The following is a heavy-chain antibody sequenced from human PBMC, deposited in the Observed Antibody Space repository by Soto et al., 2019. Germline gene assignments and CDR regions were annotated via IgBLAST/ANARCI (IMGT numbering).Heavy chain of an antibody. V-gene: IGHV4-39*01. CDR3: ARVRWFGELLFGSWFDP. D-gene: IGHD3-10*01. Sequence: SETLSLSCTVSGGSISSSSYYWGWIRQPPGKGLEWIGSIYYSGSTYYNPSLKSRVTISVDTSKNQFSLKLSSVTAADTAVYYCARVRWFGELLFGSWFDPWGQGTLVTVSS. CDR1: GGSISSSSYY. J-gene: IGHJ5*02. CDR2: IYYSGST.